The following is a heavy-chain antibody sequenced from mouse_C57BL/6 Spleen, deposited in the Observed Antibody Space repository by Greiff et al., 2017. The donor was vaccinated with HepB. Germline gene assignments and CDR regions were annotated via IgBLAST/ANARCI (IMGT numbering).Heavy chain of an antibody. D-gene: IGHD3-1*01. CDR2: INPNNGGT. J-gene: IGHJ1*03. CDR3: ARSGSPSRDFDV. V-gene: IGHV1-26*01. Sequence: EVKVVESGPELVKPGASVKISCKASGYTFTDYYMNWVKQSHGKSLEWIGDINPNNGGTSYNQKFKGKATLTVDKSSSTAYMELRSLTSEDSAVYYCARSGSPSRDFDVWGTGTTVTVSS. CDR1: GYTFTDYY.